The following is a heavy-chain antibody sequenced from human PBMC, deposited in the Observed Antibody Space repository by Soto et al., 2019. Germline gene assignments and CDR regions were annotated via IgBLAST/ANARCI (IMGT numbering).Heavy chain of an antibody. D-gene: IGHD6-19*01. CDR3: AGDTGWHIRH. CDR2: IKQDGSEQ. CDR1: GFSFSTYW. J-gene: IGHJ4*02. Sequence: EVQLVESGGGLVQPGGSLRLSCAASGFSFSTYWMNWVRQAPGKGLEWVAIIKQDGSEQFYVDSVKGRFTISRDNAKNSAYLQLNSLRDEDTAVYYGAGDTGWHIRHWGQGTLVTVSS. V-gene: IGHV3-7*04.